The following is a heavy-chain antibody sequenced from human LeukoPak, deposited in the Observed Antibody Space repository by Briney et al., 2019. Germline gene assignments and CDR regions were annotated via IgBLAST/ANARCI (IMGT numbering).Heavy chain of an antibody. CDR2: IYYSGSS. CDR1: VGSISSYY. V-gene: IGHV4-59*08. J-gene: IGHJ3*02. Sequence: SETLSLTCTVSVGSISSYYWSWIRQPPGKAREWIGYIYYSGSSNYIPSLITRITISVDTSKNQFSLKLSSVTAADTAVYYCARAKEERVFLSGFDIWGQGTMVTVSS. CDR3: ARAKEERVFLSGFDI. D-gene: IGHD3-3*01.